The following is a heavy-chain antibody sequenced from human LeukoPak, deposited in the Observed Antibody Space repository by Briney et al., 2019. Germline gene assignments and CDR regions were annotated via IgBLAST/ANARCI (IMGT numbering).Heavy chain of an antibody. V-gene: IGHV3-30*18. J-gene: IGHJ4*02. CDR3: AKDKIRGSSGYYFDY. Sequence: PGRSLRLSCAASGFTFSSYGMHWVRQAPGKGLEWVAVIWYGGSNKYYADSVKGRFTISRDNSKNTLYLQMNSLRAEDTAVYYCAKDKIRGSSGYYFDYWGQGTLVTVSS. D-gene: IGHD3-22*01. CDR1: GFTFSSYG. CDR2: IWYGGSNK.